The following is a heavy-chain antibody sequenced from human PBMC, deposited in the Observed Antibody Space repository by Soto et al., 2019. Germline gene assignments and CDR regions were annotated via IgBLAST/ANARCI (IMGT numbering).Heavy chain of an antibody. CDR3: AKALTYYYDSSGYYLYDAFDI. J-gene: IGHJ3*02. D-gene: IGHD3-22*01. V-gene: IGHV3-23*01. CDR1: GFTFSSYA. CDR2: ISGSGGST. Sequence: EVQLLESGGGLVQPGGSLRLSCAASGFTFSSYAMSWVRQAPGEGLEWVSAISGSGGSTYYADSVKGRFTISRDNSKNTLYLQMNSLRAEDTAVYYCAKALTYYYDSSGYYLYDAFDIWGQGTMVTVSS.